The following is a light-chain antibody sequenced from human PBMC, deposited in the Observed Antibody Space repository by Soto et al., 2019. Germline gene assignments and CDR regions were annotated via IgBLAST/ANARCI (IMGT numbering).Light chain of an antibody. V-gene: IGKV3-15*01. J-gene: IGKJ4*01. CDR2: VAS. Sequence: EIVMTQSPGTLSVSPGERATLSCRASQSVSSNLAWYPQKPGQAPRLLIYVASTRATGIPARFSGSGSGTEFTLTISSLQSEDFAVYYCQQYNKWPLTFGGGTKVEIK. CDR3: QQYNKWPLT. CDR1: QSVSSN.